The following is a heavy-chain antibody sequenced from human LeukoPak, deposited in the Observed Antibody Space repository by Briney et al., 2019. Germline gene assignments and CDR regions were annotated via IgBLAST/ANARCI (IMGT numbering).Heavy chain of an antibody. CDR2: INPNSGGT. CDR1: GYTFTAYF. J-gene: IGHJ4*02. D-gene: IGHD3-22*01. V-gene: IGHV1-2*02. CDR3: ARDPYDSSSYYYSYFDY. Sequence: GASVKVSCEASGYTFTAYFIHWVRQAPGQGLEWMGWINPNSGGTKYAQKFQGRVTMTRDTSISTAYMELSRLRSDDTAVYYCARDPYDSSSYYYSYFDYWGQGTLVTVSS.